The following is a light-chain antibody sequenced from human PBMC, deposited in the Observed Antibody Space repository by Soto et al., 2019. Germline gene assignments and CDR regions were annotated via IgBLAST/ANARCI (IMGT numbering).Light chain of an antibody. V-gene: IGLV2-14*03. Sequence: QSSLTHPASVSGSPGQSITISCTGTNSDVGGYNYVSWYQQHPGKAPKLLIYDVSSRPSGLSNRFSGSKSGNTASLIISGLQAEDEADYYCASSTNSITYVFGSGTKVTAL. CDR3: ASSTNSITYV. J-gene: IGLJ1*01. CDR1: NSDVGGYNY. CDR2: DVS.